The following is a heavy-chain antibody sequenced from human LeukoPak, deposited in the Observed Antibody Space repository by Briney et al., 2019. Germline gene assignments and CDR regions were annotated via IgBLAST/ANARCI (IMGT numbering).Heavy chain of an antibody. J-gene: IGHJ4*02. CDR3: ARDREGYYYGSGSYPDY. V-gene: IGHV3-74*01. CDR1: GFTFSSYW. CDR2: INSDGGST. Sequence: GGSLRLSCAASGFTFSSYWTHWVRQAPGKGLEWVSRINSDGGSTTYADSVKGRFTISRDNAKNTLYLQMNSLRAEDTAVYYCARDREGYYYGSGSYPDYWGQGTLVTVSS. D-gene: IGHD3-10*01.